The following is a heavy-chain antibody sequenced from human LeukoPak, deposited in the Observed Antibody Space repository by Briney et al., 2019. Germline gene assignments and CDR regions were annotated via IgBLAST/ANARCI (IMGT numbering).Heavy chain of an antibody. CDR1: GITVSSNY. V-gene: IGHV3-66*01. D-gene: IGHD3-10*01. Sequence: PGGSLRLSCAASGITVSSNYMSWVRQAPGKGPEWVSVIYTGGTTYYADSVKGRFTISRDNSKNTLYLQMNSLRVEDTSVYYCARDLWLGVFDPWGQGTLVIVSS. CDR3: ARDLWLGVFDP. J-gene: IGHJ5*02. CDR2: IYTGGTT.